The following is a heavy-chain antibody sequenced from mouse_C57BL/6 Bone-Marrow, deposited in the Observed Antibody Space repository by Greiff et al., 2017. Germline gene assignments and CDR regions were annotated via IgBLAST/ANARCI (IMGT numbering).Heavy chain of an antibody. CDR3: ARGYYGSSLYYFYY. D-gene: IGHD1-1*01. J-gene: IGHJ2*01. Sequence: QVQLQQPGAELVRPGSSVKLSCKASGYTFTSYWMHWVKQRPIQGLEWIGNIDPSDSETHYNQKFKDKATLTVAKSSSTAYMQLSSLTSEDSAVYYCARGYYGSSLYYFYYWGQGTTLTVSS. CDR1: GYTFTSYW. CDR2: IDPSDSET. V-gene: IGHV1-52*01.